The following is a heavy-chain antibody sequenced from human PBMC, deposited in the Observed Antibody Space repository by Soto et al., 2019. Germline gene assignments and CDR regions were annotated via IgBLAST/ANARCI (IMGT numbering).Heavy chain of an antibody. Sequence: GGSLRLSCAASGFTFSSYAMGWVRQTPGKGLEWVSVISATGSSTYYADSVKGRFTISRDNSKNTLYVQVNSLGAEDTAVYYCTKVYSSGSYFPDYWGQGALVTVSS. CDR3: TKVYSSGSYFPDY. D-gene: IGHD3-22*01. CDR1: GFTFSSYA. V-gene: IGHV3-23*01. CDR2: ISATGSST. J-gene: IGHJ4*02.